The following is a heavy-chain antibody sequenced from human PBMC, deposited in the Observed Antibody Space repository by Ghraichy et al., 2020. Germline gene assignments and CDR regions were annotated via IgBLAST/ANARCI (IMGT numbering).Heavy chain of an antibody. J-gene: IGHJ4*02. Sequence: SQTLSLTCAISGDSVSSNSAAWNWIRQSPSRGLEWLGRTYYRSKWYNDYAVSVKSRITINPDTSKNQFSLQLNSVTPEDTAVYYCARGWFGELLPRWVTVPWGFDYWGQGTLVTVSS. CDR3: ARGWFGELLPRWVTVPWGFDY. CDR1: GDSVSSNSAA. CDR2: TYYRSKWYN. D-gene: IGHD3-10*01. V-gene: IGHV6-1*01.